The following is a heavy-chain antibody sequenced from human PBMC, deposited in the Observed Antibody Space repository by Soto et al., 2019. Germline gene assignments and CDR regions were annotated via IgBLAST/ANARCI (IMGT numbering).Heavy chain of an antibody. V-gene: IGHV1-69*13. CDR2: IIPIFGTA. J-gene: IGHJ5*02. CDR3: ARGRDVDTAMVTRWYWFDP. CDR1: GYTFTSYY. D-gene: IGHD5-18*01. Sequence: SVKVSCKASGYTFTSYYMHWVRQAPGQGLEWMGGIIPIFGTANYAQKFQGRVTITADESTSTAYMELSSLRSEDTAVYYCARGRDVDTAMVTRWYWFDPWGQGTLVTVSS.